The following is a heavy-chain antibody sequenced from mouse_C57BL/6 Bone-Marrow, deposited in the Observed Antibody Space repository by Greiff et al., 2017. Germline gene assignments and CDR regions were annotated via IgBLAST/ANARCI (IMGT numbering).Heavy chain of an antibody. D-gene: IGHD1-1*01. Sequence: VQLQQSGTELVKPGASVKLSCKASGYTFTSYWMHWVKQRPGQGLEWIGKINPSNGGTNYNEKFKSKATLTVDKSSSTAYMQLSSLTSEDSAVYYCARDYYGSLWYFDVWGTGTTVTVSS. CDR3: ARDYYGSLWYFDV. CDR1: GYTFTSYW. J-gene: IGHJ1*03. V-gene: IGHV1-53*01. CDR2: INPSNGGT.